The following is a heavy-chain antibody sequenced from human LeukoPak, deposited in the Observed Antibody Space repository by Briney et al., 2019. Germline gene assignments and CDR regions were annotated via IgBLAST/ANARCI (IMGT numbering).Heavy chain of an antibody. Sequence: ASVKVSCKASGYTFTSYYMHWVRQAPGQGLEWMGIINPSGGSTSYAQKFQGRVTMTRDMSTSTVYMELSSLRSEDTAVYYCARDRGLAVAGTWGYYYYYMDVWGKGTTVTVSS. CDR3: ARDRGLAVAGTWGYYYYYMDV. J-gene: IGHJ6*03. CDR1: GYTFTSYY. V-gene: IGHV1-46*01. D-gene: IGHD6-19*01. CDR2: INPSGGST.